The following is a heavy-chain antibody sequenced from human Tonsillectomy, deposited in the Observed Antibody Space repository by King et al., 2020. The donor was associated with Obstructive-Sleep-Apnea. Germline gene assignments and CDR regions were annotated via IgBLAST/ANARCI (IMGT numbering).Heavy chain of an antibody. CDR2: IIPVFYTA. Sequence: QLVQSGAEVKKPGSSVMVSCQASGGTFSTYAISWVRQAPGQGLEWMGGIIPVFYTATYAQKFQGRLTITADGSTSTAYMELNSLRSDDTAVYYCARDGPYSGYDFVPFDSWGQGALVIVSS. CDR1: GGTFSTYA. V-gene: IGHV1-69*01. CDR3: ARDGPYSGYDFVPFDS. D-gene: IGHD5-12*01. J-gene: IGHJ4*02.